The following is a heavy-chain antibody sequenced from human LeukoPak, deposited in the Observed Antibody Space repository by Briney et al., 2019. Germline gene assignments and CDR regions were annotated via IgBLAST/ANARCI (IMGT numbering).Heavy chain of an antibody. D-gene: IGHD3-10*01. V-gene: IGHV4-59*01. CDR2: IYYSGST. CDR1: GGSISSYY. CDR3: ARGGGFGELLFSNWFDP. Sequence: SETLSLTCTVSGGSISSYYWSWIRQPPGKGLEWIGYIYYSGSTNYNPSLKSRVTISVDTSKNQFSLKLTSVTAAGTAIYYCARGGGFGELLFSNWFDPWGQGTLVTVSS. J-gene: IGHJ5*02.